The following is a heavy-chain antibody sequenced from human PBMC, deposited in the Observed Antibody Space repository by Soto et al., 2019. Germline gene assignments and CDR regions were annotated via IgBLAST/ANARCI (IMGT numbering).Heavy chain of an antibody. CDR2: IIPIFGTA. J-gene: IGHJ6*02. CDR3: ARDYDFWSGENKNTAYYYGMDV. Sequence: QVQLVQSGAEVKKPGSSVKVSCKASGGTVSSYAISWVRQAPGQGLEWMGGIIPIFGTANYAQKFQGRVTITADESTSTAYMELSSLRSEDTAVYYCARDYDFWSGENKNTAYYYGMDVWGQGTTVTVSS. CDR1: GGTVSSYA. V-gene: IGHV1-69*01. D-gene: IGHD3-3*01.